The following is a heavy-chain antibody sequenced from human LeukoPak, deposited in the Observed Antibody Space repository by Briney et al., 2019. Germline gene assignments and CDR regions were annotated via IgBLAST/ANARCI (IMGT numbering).Heavy chain of an antibody. CDR1: GYTFTSYD. J-gene: IGHJ4*02. Sequence: VKVSCKASGYTFTSYDINWVRQATGQGLEWMGWINPNSGGTNYAQKFQGRVTMTRDTSISTAYMELSRLRSDDTAVYYCARDPPYYYDSSGYDYWGQGTLVTVSS. CDR3: ARDPPYYYDSSGYDY. CDR2: INPNSGGT. V-gene: IGHV1-2*02. D-gene: IGHD3-22*01.